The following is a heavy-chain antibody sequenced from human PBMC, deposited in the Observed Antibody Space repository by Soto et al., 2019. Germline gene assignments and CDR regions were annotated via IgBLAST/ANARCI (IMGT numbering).Heavy chain of an antibody. V-gene: IGHV3-53*01. CDR2: IYSDGTT. Sequence: PGGSLRLSCAASGFTVSSNYMNWVRQAPGKGLEWLSIIYSDGTTYYADSVKGRFTISRDNFKNTLYPQMNNLRAEDTAVYYCAILSNWGQGTLVTVSS. CDR3: AILSN. J-gene: IGHJ4*02. CDR1: GFTVSSNY. D-gene: IGHD6-6*01.